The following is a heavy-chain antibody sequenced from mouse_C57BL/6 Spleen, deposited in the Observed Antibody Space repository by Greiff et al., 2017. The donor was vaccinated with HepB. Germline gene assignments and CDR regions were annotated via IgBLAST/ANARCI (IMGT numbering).Heavy chain of an antibody. CDR1: GFTFSDYG. V-gene: IGHV5-17*01. CDR2: ISSGSSTI. J-gene: IGHJ2*01. CDR3: ARNTQYYGSSKDY. Sequence: DVQLVESGGGLVKPGGSLKLSCAASGFTFSDYGMHWVRQAPEKGLEWVAYISSGSSTIYYADTVKGRFTISRDNAKNTLFLQMNSLRSEDTAMYYCARNTQYYGSSKDYWGQGTTLTVSS. D-gene: IGHD1-1*01.